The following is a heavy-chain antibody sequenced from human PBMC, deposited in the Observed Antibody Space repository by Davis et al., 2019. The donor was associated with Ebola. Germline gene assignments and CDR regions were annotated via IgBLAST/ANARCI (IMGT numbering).Heavy chain of an antibody. Sequence: GESLKISCAASGFTFSSYAMSWVRQAPGKGLEWISGITDNGGSTFYADSVRGRFTSSRDNSQNTLYLQMNSLRAEDTAVYYCAKGSLYGSRSITAGMDVWGQGTTVTVSS. CDR1: GFTFSSYA. V-gene: IGHV3-23*01. CDR3: AKGSLYGSRSITAGMDV. CDR2: ITDNGGST. D-gene: IGHD4-17*01. J-gene: IGHJ6*02.